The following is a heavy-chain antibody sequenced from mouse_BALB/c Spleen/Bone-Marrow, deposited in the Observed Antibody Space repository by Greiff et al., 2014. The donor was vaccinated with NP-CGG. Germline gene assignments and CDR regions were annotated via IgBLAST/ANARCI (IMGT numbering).Heavy chain of an antibody. V-gene: IGHV3-5*02. CDR1: GISITTGNYR. Sequence: VQLQQSGPGLVKPSQTVSLTCTVTGISITTGNYRWSWIRQFPGNKLEWIGYIYYSGTITYNPSLTSRTTITRDTSKNQFFLEMNSLTTEDAATYYCARDGGLRGYAIDYWGQGTSVTVSS. CDR2: IYYSGTI. J-gene: IGHJ4*01. CDR3: ARDGGLRGYAIDY.